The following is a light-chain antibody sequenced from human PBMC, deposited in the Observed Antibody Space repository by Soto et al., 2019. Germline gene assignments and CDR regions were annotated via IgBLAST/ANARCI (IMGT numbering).Light chain of an antibody. Sequence: DIQMTQSPSSLSAFVGDRVTITCQASQDISNYLNWYQQKPGKPPNLLIYDASTLKSGVPSRFSGSRSGTNFTFTITSLQPEDIATYYCQQFHNFPPTFGPGTKV. V-gene: IGKV1-33*01. CDR3: QQFHNFPPT. CDR1: QDISNY. J-gene: IGKJ3*01. CDR2: DAS.